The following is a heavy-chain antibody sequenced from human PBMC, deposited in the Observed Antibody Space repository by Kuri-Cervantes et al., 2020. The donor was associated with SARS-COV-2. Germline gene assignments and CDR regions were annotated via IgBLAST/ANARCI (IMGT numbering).Heavy chain of an antibody. CDR2: IVVGGTPI. Sequence: GESLRLSPAGTGFSFNTYNMNWVRQAPGKGLEWTSYIVVGGTPIYYADSVRGRFTISRDNAKNSAYLQMSSLRDEDTAIYYFVIGEGGNSWGQGTLVTVSS. CDR1: GFSFNTYN. J-gene: IGHJ4*02. V-gene: IGHV3-48*02. CDR3: VIGEGGNS. D-gene: IGHD3-16*01.